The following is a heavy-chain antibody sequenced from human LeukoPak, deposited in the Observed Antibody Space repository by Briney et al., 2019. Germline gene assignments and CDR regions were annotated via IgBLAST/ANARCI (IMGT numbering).Heavy chain of an antibody. CDR1: GFTFSSYS. D-gene: IGHD6-19*01. V-gene: IGHV3-21*01. J-gene: IGHJ4*02. Sequence: KPGGSLRLSCAASGFTFSSYSMNWVRQAPGKGLEWVSSISSSSSYIYYADSVKGRFTISRDNAKNSLYLQMNSLRAEDTAVYYCARDRYSSGWFLFDYWGQGTLVTGSS. CDR2: ISSSSSYI. CDR3: ARDRYSSGWFLFDY.